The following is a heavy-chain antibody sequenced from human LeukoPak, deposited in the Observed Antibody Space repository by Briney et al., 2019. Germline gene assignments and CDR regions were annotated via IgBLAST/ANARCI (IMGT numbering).Heavy chain of an antibody. CDR3: AKGVDYYDSSGYSYYFDY. CDR1: GFSFSTYT. CDR2: ISDGGGGK. D-gene: IGHD3-22*01. J-gene: IGHJ4*02. Sequence: GGSLRLSCAASGFSFSTYTMSWVRQAPGKGLEWVSAISDGGGGKYYSDSVKGRFTISSDNSGNTLYLQMNSLRAEDTAVYYCAKGVDYYDSSGYSYYFDYWGQGTLVTVS. V-gene: IGHV3-23*01.